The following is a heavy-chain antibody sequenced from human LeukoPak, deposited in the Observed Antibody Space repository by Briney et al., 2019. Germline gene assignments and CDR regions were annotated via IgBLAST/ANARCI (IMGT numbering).Heavy chain of an antibody. CDR2: ISSSSSYI. V-gene: IGHV3-21*04. CDR3: AKDGGGWYTSGWYYFDY. D-gene: IGHD6-19*01. J-gene: IGHJ4*02. CDR1: GFTFSSYS. Sequence: GGSLRLSCAASGFTFSSYSMNWVRQAPGKGLEWVSSISSSSSYIYYADSVKGRFTISRDNAKNSLYLQMNSLRAEDTAVYYCAKDGGGWYTSGWYYFDYWGQGSLVTVSS.